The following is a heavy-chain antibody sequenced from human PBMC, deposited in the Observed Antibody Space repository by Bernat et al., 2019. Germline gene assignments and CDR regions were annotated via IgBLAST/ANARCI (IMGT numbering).Heavy chain of an antibody. CDR1: GGSISSYY. J-gene: IGHJ3*02. Sequence: QVQLQESGPGLVKPSETLSLTCTVSGGSISSYYWSWIRQPPGKGLEWIGYIYYSGSTNYNPSLKSRVTISVDTSKNQFSLKLSSVTAADTAVYYCARERYYYDSSGYYYGAFDIWGQGTMVTVPS. D-gene: IGHD3-22*01. V-gene: IGHV4-59*01. CDR3: ARERYYYDSSGYYYGAFDI. CDR2: IYYSGST.